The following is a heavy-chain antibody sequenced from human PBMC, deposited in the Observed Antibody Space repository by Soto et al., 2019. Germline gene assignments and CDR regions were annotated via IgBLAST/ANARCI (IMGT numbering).Heavy chain of an antibody. Sequence: GGSLRLSCAASGLTFSDRYMDWVRQAPGKGLEWVGRIRKKTNSYTTEYAASVKGRFIISRDDSTNSLYLQMNSLRDEDTAVYYCAKDRTIAARNYDEWGQGVLVTVSS. D-gene: IGHD6-6*01. CDR2: IRKKTNSYTT. CDR3: AKDRTIAARNYDE. CDR1: GLTFSDRY. V-gene: IGHV3-72*01. J-gene: IGHJ4*02.